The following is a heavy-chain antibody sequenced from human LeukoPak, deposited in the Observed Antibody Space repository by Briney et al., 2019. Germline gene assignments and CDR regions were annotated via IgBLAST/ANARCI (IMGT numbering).Heavy chain of an antibody. CDR1: GGSFSGYY. J-gene: IGHJ4*02. Sequence: SETLSLTCAVYGGSFSGYYWSWIRQPPGKGLEWIGEINHSGSTNYNPSLKSRVTISVDTSKNQFSLKLSSVTAADTAVYYCARGDALTIFGVVGPYYFDYWGQGTLVTVSS. D-gene: IGHD3-3*01. CDR3: ARGDALTIFGVVGPYYFDY. V-gene: IGHV4-34*01. CDR2: INHSGST.